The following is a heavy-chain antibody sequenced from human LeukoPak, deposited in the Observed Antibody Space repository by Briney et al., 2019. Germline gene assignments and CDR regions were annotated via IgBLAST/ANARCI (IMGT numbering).Heavy chain of an antibody. J-gene: IGHJ4*02. D-gene: IGHD1-26*01. CDR1: GFTFSSYS. V-gene: IGHV3-48*04. Sequence: PGGSLRLSCAASGFTFSSYSMNWVRQAPGKGLEWVSYISSSSSTIYYADSVKGRFTISRDNAKNSLYLQMNSLRAEDTAVYYCAREFGIVDYWGQGTLVTVSS. CDR2: ISSSSSTI. CDR3: AREFGIVDY.